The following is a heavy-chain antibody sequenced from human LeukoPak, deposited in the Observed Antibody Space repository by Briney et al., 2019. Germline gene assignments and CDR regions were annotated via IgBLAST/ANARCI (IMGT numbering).Heavy chain of an antibody. J-gene: IGHJ6*03. CDR3: ARVLEAARYYYYYMDV. Sequence: SETLSLTCAVSGGSISSSNWWSWVRQPPGQGLEWIGEIYHSGSTNYNPSLKSRVTISVDKSKNQFSLKLSSVTAADTAVYYCARVLEAARYYYYYMDVWGKGTTVTVSS. V-gene: IGHV4-4*02. CDR1: GGSISSSNW. CDR2: IYHSGST. D-gene: IGHD6-6*01.